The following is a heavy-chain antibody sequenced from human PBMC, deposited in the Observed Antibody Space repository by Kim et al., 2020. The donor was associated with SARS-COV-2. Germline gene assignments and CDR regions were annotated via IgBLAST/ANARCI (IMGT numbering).Heavy chain of an antibody. CDR2: T. Sequence: TKYAQKLKGRLTMTTDTSTSTVYMELRSLRSDDTAIYYCARSGPSITRFDYWGQGTLVTVSS. V-gene: IGHV1-18*01. CDR3: ARSGPSITRFDY. J-gene: IGHJ4*02. D-gene: IGHD1-20*01.